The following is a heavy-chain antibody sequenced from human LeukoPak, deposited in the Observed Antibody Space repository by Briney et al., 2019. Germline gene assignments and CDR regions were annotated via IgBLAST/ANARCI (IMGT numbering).Heavy chain of an antibody. CDR1: GFTFGNYG. V-gene: IGHV3-23*01. J-gene: IGHJ4*02. Sequence: GGSLRLSCAASGFTFGNYGMSWVRQAPGKGLEWVSAISGSGDNTYNADSMKGRFTISRDNSKNTLYLQMNSLRAEDTAIYFCAKERESYFEFDSWGQGTLVTVSS. D-gene: IGHD1-26*01. CDR2: ISGSGDNT. CDR3: AKERESYFEFDS.